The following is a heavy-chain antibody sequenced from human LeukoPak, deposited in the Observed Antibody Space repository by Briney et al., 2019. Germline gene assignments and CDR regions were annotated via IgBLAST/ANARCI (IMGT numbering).Heavy chain of an antibody. V-gene: IGHV4-34*01. CDR1: GGSFSGYY. J-gene: IGHJ4*02. D-gene: IGHD4-17*01. CDR3: AREGGYGDYPFDY. Sequence: SETLSLTCAVYGGSFSGYYWSWIRQPPGKGLEWIGEINHSGSTNYNPSLKSRVTISVVTSKNQFSLKLSYVTAADTAVYYCAREGGYGDYPFDYWGQGTLVTVSS. CDR2: INHSGST.